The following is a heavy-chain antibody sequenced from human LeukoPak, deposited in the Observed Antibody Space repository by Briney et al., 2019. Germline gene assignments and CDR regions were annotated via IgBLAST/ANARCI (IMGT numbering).Heavy chain of an antibody. V-gene: IGHV3-7*01. D-gene: IGHD3-10*01. J-gene: IGHJ4*02. CDR1: GFPFSSYW. CDR2: IKQDGSKK. CDR3: ASGYGSGSYGSPFDY. Sequence: GGSLRLSCVASGFPFSSYWMTWVRQAPGKGLEWVANIKQDGSKKSYVDSVKGRFTISRDNAKNSLYLQMNSLRAEDTAVYYCASGYGSGSYGSPFDYWGQGTLVTVSS.